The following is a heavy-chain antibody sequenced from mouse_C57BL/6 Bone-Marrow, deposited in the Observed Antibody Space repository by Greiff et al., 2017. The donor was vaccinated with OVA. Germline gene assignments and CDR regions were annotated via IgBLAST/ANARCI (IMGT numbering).Heavy chain of an antibody. D-gene: IGHD1-1*01. CDR2: IYPRSGNT. V-gene: IGHV1-81*01. Sequence: VKLQESGAELARPGASVKLSCKASGYTFTSYGISWVKQRTGQGLEWIGEIYPRSGNTYYNEKFKGKATLTADKSSSTAYMELRSLTSEDSAVYFCARRYYGSSSLWFAYWGQGTLVTVSA. CDR1: GYTFTSYG. J-gene: IGHJ3*01. CDR3: ARRYYGSSSLWFAY.